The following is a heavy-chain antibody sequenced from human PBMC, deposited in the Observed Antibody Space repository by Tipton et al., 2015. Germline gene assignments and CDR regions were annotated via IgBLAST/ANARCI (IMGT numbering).Heavy chain of an antibody. CDR2: IYYSGST. CDR1: GGSISHYY. D-gene: IGHD2-21*02. V-gene: IGHV4-59*01. Sequence: TLSLTCTVSGGSISHYYWSWIRQPPGKGLEWFGHIYYSGSTNYNPSLKSRVTISADTSKNQFSLKLPSVTAADTAVHYCTKFNCGGDCYSYRGWFDPWGQGTLVTVSS. J-gene: IGHJ5*02. CDR3: TKFNCGGDCYSYRGWFDP.